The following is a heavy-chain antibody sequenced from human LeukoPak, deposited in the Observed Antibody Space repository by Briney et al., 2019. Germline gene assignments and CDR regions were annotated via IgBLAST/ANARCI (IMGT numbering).Heavy chain of an antibody. CDR3: ARGSIAARPADWFDP. V-gene: IGHV1-2*02. D-gene: IGHD6-6*01. CDR1: GYTFTDYY. J-gene: IGHJ5*02. CDR2: INPNSGGT. Sequence: VASVKVSCKASGYTFTDYYMHWVRQAPGQGLEWMGWINPNSGGTNYAQKFQGRVTMTRDTSISTAYMELSRLRSDDTAVYYCARGSIAARPADWFDPWGQGTLVTVSS.